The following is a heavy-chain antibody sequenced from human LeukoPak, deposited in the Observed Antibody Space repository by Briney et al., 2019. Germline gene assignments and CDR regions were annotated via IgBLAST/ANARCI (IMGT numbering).Heavy chain of an antibody. V-gene: IGHV4-59*01. J-gene: IGHJ4*02. D-gene: IGHD6-13*01. CDR2: IYYSGST. CDR3: ARGVSSSWYDY. Sequence: SETLSLTCTVSGCTISSYYWSWIRQPPGKGLEWIGYIYYSGSTNYNPSLKSRVTRSVDPSKNQFSLKLSSVTAADTAVYYCARGVSSSWYDYWGQGTLVTVSS. CDR1: GCTISSYY.